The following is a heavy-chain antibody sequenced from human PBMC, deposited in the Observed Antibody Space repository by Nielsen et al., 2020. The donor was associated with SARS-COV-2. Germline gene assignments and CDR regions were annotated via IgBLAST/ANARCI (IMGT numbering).Heavy chain of an antibody. V-gene: IGHV3-64D*06. D-gene: IGHD4-23*01. CDR3: VKDSLVRDAEYFQH. CDR2: ISTNGGST. CDR1: GFTFSSYA. Sequence: GGSLRLSCAASGFTFSSYAMHWVRQAPGKGLEYVSAISTNGGSTYYADSVKGRFTISRDNSKNTLYLQMSCLRAEDTAVYHCVKDSLVRDAEYFQHWGQGTLVTVSS. J-gene: IGHJ1*01.